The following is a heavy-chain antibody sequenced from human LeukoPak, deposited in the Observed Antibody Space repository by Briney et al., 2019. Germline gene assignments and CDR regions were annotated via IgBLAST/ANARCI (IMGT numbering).Heavy chain of an antibody. D-gene: IGHD3-10*01. CDR3: VRSYGSGTYIDY. V-gene: IGHV3-64D*06. CDR1: GFTFSSHA. Sequence: GGSLRLSCSASGFTFSSHAMHWVRQAPGKGLEYVSTISSNGGSTYHADAVKGRFTISRDNSKNTLNLQMSSLRAEDTAVYFCVRSYGSGTYIDYWGQGTLVTVSS. CDR2: ISSNGGST. J-gene: IGHJ4*02.